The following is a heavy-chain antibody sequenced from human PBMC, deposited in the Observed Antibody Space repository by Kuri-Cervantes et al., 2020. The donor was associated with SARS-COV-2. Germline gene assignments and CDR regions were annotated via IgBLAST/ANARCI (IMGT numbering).Heavy chain of an antibody. J-gene: IGHJ6*02. CDR3: AREGEQLWLRSHYYYYGMDV. D-gene: IGHD5-18*01. Sequence: ASVKVSCKASGYTFTSYYMHWVRQAPGQGLEWMGWISAYNGNTNYAQKLQGRVTMTTDTSTSTAYMELRSLRSDDTAVYYCAREGEQLWLRSHYYYYGMDVWGQGTTVTVSS. CDR2: ISAYNGNT. V-gene: IGHV1-18*04. CDR1: GYTFTSYY.